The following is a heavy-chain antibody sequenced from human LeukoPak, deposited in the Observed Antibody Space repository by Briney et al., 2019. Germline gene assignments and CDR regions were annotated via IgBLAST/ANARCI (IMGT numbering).Heavy chain of an antibody. Sequence: PGGSLRLSCAASGFTFSDYYMSWIRQAPGKGLEWVSYISSSGSTIYYADSVKGRFTISRDNSKNTLYLQMNSLRAEDTAVYYCARGPNLWYSSSGEYQLDPWGQGTLVTVSS. CDR3: ARGPNLWYSSSGEYQLDP. CDR2: ISSSGSTI. J-gene: IGHJ5*02. CDR1: GFTFSDYY. D-gene: IGHD6-13*01. V-gene: IGHV3-11*04.